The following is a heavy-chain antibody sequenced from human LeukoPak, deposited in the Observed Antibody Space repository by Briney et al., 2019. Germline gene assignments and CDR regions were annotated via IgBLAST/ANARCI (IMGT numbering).Heavy chain of an antibody. D-gene: IGHD3-10*01. CDR1: GFTFSSSA. Sequence: PGGSLRLSCVASGFTFSSSASSWVRQAPGKGLEWVSGISGRGYNTYYPDSVKGRFTISRDNSKNTLYLQMNSLRAEDTAVYYCAREAPFGEGGYFDYWGQGTLVTVSS. CDR2: ISGRGYNT. V-gene: IGHV3-23*01. J-gene: IGHJ4*02. CDR3: AREAPFGEGGYFDY.